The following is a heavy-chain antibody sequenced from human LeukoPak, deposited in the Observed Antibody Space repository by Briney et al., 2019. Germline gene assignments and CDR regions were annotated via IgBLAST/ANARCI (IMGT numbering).Heavy chain of an antibody. D-gene: IGHD6-13*01. J-gene: IGHJ4*02. Sequence: GGSLRLSCAASGFTFSNYSMNWVRQAPGKGLEWVSSISSSSSYIYYADSVKGRFTISRDNAKNSLYLQMNSLRAEDTAVYYCARESDVSIAAAFDYWGQGTLVTVSS. CDR3: ARESDVSIAAAFDY. CDR1: GFTFSNYS. CDR2: ISSSSSYI. V-gene: IGHV3-21*01.